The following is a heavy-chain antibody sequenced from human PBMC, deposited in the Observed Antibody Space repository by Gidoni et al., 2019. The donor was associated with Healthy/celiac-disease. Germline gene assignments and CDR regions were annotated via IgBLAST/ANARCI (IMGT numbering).Heavy chain of an antibody. J-gene: IGHJ5*02. V-gene: IGHV3-49*03. CDR2: IRSKDYGWTI. CDR1: VFTFGDYA. Sequence: EVQLVESGVGLVQPGRSLRLSCTASVFTFGDYAMSWFRQAPGKGLEWVGLIRSKDYGWTIEYAESVKGRCTSSRDDYKSIAYLQMNSLKTEDTAVYYCTRVCCSGGSCYLYGWFDPWGQGTLVTVSA. CDR3: TRVCCSGGSCYLYGWFDP. D-gene: IGHD2-15*01.